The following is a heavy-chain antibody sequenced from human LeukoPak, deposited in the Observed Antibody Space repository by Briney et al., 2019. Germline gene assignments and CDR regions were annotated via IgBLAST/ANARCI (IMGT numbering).Heavy chain of an antibody. J-gene: IGHJ4*02. CDR1: GGTFSSYA. Sequence: SVKVSCKASGGTFSSYAISWMRQAPGQGLEWMGGIIPIFGTANYAQKFQGRVTITADESTSTAYMELSSLRSEDTAVYYCARYCSSTSCPFDYWGQGTLVTVSS. CDR3: ARYCSSTSCPFDY. D-gene: IGHD2-2*01. CDR2: IIPIFGTA. V-gene: IGHV1-69*13.